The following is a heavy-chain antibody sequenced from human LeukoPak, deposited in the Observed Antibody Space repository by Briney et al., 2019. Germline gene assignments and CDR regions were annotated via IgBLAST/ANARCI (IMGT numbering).Heavy chain of an antibody. J-gene: IGHJ4*02. CDR1: GGSISSYY. CDR2: IYYSGST. D-gene: IGHD1-26*01. CDR3: ARGPVGGTRLVDY. V-gene: IGHV4-59*01. Sequence: SSETLSLTCTVSGGSISSYYWTWIRQPPGKGLECIGYIYYSGSTNYNPSLKSRVTMSVDTSKNQFSLKLNSVTAADTGVYYCARGPVGGTRLVDYWGQGTLVTVSS.